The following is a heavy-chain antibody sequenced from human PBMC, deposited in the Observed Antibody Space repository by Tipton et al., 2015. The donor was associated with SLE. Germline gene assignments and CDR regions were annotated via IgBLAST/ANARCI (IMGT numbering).Heavy chain of an antibody. CDR2: INPSSGGT. CDR1: GYAFPAYS. J-gene: IGHJ3*02. Sequence: QSGAEVKKPGASVDISCKASGYAFPAYSFHWGRLAPGQGLQWVGWINPSSGGTKYLQKFQGRVPVTRDTSTSTVFMELSGLKPDDTAIYFCTTEVVGGGIAFDIWGQGTLVTVSS. CDR3: TTEVVGGGIAFDI. V-gene: IGHV1-2*02. D-gene: IGHD3-16*01.